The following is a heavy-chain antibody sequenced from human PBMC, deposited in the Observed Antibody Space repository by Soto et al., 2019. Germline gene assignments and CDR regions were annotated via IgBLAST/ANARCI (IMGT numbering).Heavy chain of an antibody. D-gene: IGHD5-12*01. CDR2: IYWDDDK. V-gene: IGHV2-5*02. CDR1: GFSLSTNGMG. CDR3: ARLTRGVYDLDRLWEKFDY. Sequence: QITVKESGLPLVKPTQTLTLTCTFSGFSLSTNGMGVGWIRQSPGKALEWLALIYWDDDKRYSPSLMSRLTISRDTPKNRVDLTPTNMDPVDTATYYCARLTRGVYDLDRLWEKFDYWGQGTLVTVSS. J-gene: IGHJ4*02.